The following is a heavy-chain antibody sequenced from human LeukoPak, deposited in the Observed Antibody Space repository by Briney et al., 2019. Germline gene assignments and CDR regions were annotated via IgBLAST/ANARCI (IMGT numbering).Heavy chain of an antibody. D-gene: IGHD6-6*01. CDR3: ARVRAAHYYDY. Sequence: GGSLRLSCAASGFSLSGYVMHWVCQAPGKGLEWVAVVSYDGSKKYYADSVKGRFTISRDNSKNTQYLEMNSLKVEDTAVYYCARVRAAHYYDYWGQGTLVTVSS. CDR2: VSYDGSKK. CDR1: GFSLSGYV. V-gene: IGHV3-30-3*01. J-gene: IGHJ4*02.